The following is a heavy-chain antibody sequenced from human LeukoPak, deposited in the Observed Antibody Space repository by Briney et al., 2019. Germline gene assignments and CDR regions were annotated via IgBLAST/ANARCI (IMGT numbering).Heavy chain of an antibody. CDR1: GYTFTGYY. J-gene: IGHJ4*02. V-gene: IGHV1-2*02. Sequence: ASVPVSFLASGYTFTGYYMHWVRQAPGKGLEWMGWINPNSGDTYYAQKFQGGVTMNRDRSISTAYMEPNRLRSGHTAVYDCARYYGSSGYPFYYWGQGAQVTVSS. D-gene: IGHD3-22*01. CDR3: ARYYGSSGYPFYY. CDR2: INPNSGDT.